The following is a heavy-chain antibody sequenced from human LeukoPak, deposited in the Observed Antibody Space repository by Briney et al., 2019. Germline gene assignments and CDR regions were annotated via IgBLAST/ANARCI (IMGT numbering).Heavy chain of an antibody. CDR2: INWNGGST. J-gene: IGHJ5*02. V-gene: IGHV3-20*04. CDR3: ARDLRDCSGGSCYTYNRFDP. Sequence: GGSLRLSCAASGFTFDDYGMSWVRRAPGKGLEWVSGINWNGGSTGYADSVKGRFTISRDNAKNSLYLQMNSLRAEDTALYYCARDLRDCSGGSCYTYNRFDPWGQGTLVTVSS. CDR1: GFTFDDYG. D-gene: IGHD2-15*01.